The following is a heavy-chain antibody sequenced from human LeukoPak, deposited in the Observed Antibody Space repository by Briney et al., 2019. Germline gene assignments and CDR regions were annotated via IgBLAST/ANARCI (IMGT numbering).Heavy chain of an antibody. Sequence: PGGSLRLSCAASGFSFSRYDIHWVRHAPGKGLEWVAFIRYEGSNKNYADSVKGRFTISRDNFMSTVYLQMNSLRAEDTAVYYCAKDRQTITIFGVVNTPRANFDYWGQGTLVTVSS. J-gene: IGHJ4*02. CDR1: GFSFSRYD. V-gene: IGHV3-30*02. CDR2: IRYEGSNK. CDR3: AKDRQTITIFGVVNTPRANFDY. D-gene: IGHD3-3*01.